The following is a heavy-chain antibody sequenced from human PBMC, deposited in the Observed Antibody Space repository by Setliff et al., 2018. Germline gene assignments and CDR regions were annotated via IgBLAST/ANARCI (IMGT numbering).Heavy chain of an antibody. CDR3: ARDPKLVGAPERSFDY. V-gene: IGHV1-2*06. D-gene: IGHD1-26*01. CDR2: FNPNSGDT. J-gene: IGHJ4*02. CDR1: GYIFTGYY. Sequence: GASVKVSGKAAGYIFTGYYIHWVRQAPGQGLERMGRFNPNSGDTTSAQKFQGRVTMTRDTSISTAYMELSRLKYDDTAVYYCARDPKLVGAPERSFDYWGQGTQVTVSS.